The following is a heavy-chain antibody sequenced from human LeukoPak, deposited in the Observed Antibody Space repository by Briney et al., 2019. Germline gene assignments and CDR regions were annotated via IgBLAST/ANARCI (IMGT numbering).Heavy chain of an antibody. CDR1: GGSISSSSYY. Sequence: SETLSLTCTVSGGSISSSSYYWGWIRQPPGKGLEWIGSIYYSGSTNYNPSLKSRVTISVDTSKNQFSLKLSSVTAADTAVYYCARARPRFPFPWYYDSSGYSASDIWGQGTMVTVSS. V-gene: IGHV4-39*07. CDR3: ARARPRFPFPWYYDSSGYSASDI. J-gene: IGHJ3*02. D-gene: IGHD3-22*01. CDR2: IYYSGST.